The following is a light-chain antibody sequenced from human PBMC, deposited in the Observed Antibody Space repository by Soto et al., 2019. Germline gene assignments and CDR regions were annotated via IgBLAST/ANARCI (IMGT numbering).Light chain of an antibody. Sequence: VLTQPPSASGSPGQSITISCTGTSSDVGAFNYVSWYQQHPGKAPKLMIFEINKRPSGVPDRFSGSKSGNSASLTVSGLQTEDEADYYCSSYAGSNIYVFGSGTKVTVL. CDR2: EIN. V-gene: IGLV2-8*01. J-gene: IGLJ1*01. CDR3: SSYAGSNIYV. CDR1: SSDVGAFNY.